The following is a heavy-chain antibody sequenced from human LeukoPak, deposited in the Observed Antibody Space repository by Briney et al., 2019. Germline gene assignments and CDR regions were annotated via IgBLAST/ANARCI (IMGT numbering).Heavy chain of an antibody. J-gene: IGHJ4*02. CDR3: ARGTGNYGDYVVY. D-gene: IGHD4-17*01. CDR1: GYTFTGYY. Sequence: ASVKVSCKASGYTFTGYYMHWVRQAPGQGLEWMGRINPNSGGTDYAQKFQGRVTMTRDTSISTAYMELSRLRSDDTAVYYCARGTGNYGDYVVYWGQGTLVTVSS. CDR2: INPNSGGT. V-gene: IGHV1-2*06.